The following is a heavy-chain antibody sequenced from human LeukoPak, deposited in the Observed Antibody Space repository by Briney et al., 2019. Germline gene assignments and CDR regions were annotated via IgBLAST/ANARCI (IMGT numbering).Heavy chain of an antibody. CDR1: GFTFSNYA. D-gene: IGHD2-15*01. J-gene: IGHJ4*02. Sequence: GGSLRLSCAASGFTFSNYAMYWVRQAPGKGLEWVAFIRYDGNSKYYADSVKGRFTISRDDSKNTLYLQMNSLRAEDTAVYYCAKDRCSGVSCYSYYFDYWGQGTLVTVSS. V-gene: IGHV3-30*02. CDR2: IRYDGNSK. CDR3: AKDRCSGVSCYSYYFDY.